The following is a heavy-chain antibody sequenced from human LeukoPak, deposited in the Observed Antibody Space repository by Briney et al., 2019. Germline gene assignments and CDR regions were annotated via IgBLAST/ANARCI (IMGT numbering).Heavy chain of an antibody. Sequence: PSQTLSLTCTVSGGSISSGNYYWSWLRQPAGGGPEWIGRVYISGSTNYNPSLKSRVTISVDTSKNQFSLKLNSVTAADTAVYYCARGGENGDYYFNYWGQGNLVTVSS. CDR2: VYISGST. CDR3: ARGGENGDYYFNY. CDR1: GGSISSGNYY. D-gene: IGHD4-17*01. V-gene: IGHV4-61*02. J-gene: IGHJ4*02.